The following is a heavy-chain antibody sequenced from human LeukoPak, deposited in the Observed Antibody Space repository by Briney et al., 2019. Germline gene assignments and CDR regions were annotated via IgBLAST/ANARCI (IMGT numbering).Heavy chain of an antibody. J-gene: IGHJ6*03. CDR2: INTNTGDP. D-gene: IGHD3-10*01. CDR3: VRDPPFGYYYYMDV. Sequence: ASVKVSCKASGYTFTNYAMNWVRQAPGQGLEWTGWINTNTGDPTYAQGFTGRFVFSLDTSVSTAYLQINSLKAEDTAVYYCVRDPPFGYYYYMDVWGKGTTVTVSS. CDR1: GYTFTNYA. V-gene: IGHV7-4-1*02.